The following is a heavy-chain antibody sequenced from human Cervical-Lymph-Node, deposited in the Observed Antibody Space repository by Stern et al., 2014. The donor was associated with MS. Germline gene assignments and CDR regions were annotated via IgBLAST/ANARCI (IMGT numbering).Heavy chain of an antibody. V-gene: IGHV1-18*04. J-gene: IGHJ3*02. CDR2: ISAYNGDT. CDR1: GYTFSSYG. Sequence: QVQLVQSGAEVKKPGASVKVSCKASGYTFSSYGVNWVRQAPGQGLEGMGWISAYNGDTTYAQRFQGRVTVTTDISTNTAYMELRNLKSDDTAVYYCAKTSEVTIFGVASPQDAFDIWGQGTRVTVSP. CDR3: AKTSEVTIFGVASPQDAFDI. D-gene: IGHD3-3*01.